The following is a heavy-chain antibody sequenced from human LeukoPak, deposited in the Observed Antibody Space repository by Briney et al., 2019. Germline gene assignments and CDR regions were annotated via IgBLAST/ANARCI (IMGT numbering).Heavy chain of an antibody. V-gene: IGHV3-23*01. D-gene: IGHD2/OR15-2a*01. CDR3: ARAPGRNGTNGYWFVP. CDR2: IRNSDDNT. Sequence: GGSLRLSCAASGFPFKNFAMTWVRQAPGKGLEWVSAIRNSDDNTYYADSMKGRFTISRDDSKNTLYLQMSSLRAEDTAVYYCARAPGRNGTNGYWFVPWGQGTMVSVSS. CDR1: GFPFKNFA. J-gene: IGHJ5*02.